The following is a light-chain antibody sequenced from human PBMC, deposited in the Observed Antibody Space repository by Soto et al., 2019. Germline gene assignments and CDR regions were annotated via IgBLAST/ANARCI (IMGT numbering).Light chain of an antibody. CDR3: QQSYSTPWT. CDR1: QSISTY. J-gene: IGKJ1*01. V-gene: IGKV1-39*01. CDR2: AAS. Sequence: DIQMTQSPSSLSASVGDRVTITCRASQSISTYLNWYQQTPGKAPKLLIYAASSLQSGVPSRFSGSGSGTDFTLTISSLQPEDFVTYYCQQSYSTPWTFGQGTKVEIK.